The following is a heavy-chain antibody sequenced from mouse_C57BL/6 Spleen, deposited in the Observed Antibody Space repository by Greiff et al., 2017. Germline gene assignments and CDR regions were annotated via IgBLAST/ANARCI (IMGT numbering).Heavy chain of an antibody. CDR2: ISDGGSYT. Sequence: DVMLVESGGGLVKPGGSLKLSCAASGFTFSSYAMSWVRQTPEKRLEWVATISDGGSYTYYPDNVKGRFTISRDNAKNNLYLQMSHLKSEDTAMYYCARDGHWDWFAYWGQGTLVTVSA. D-gene: IGHD4-1*01. CDR3: ARDGHWDWFAY. CDR1: GFTFSSYA. J-gene: IGHJ3*01. V-gene: IGHV5-4*01.